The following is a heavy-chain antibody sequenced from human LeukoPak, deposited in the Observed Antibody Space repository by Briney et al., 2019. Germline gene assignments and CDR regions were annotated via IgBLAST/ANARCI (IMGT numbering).Heavy chain of an antibody. CDR2: INHSGNT. V-gene: IGHV4-34*01. J-gene: IGHJ4*02. Sequence: SETLSLTCAAYGVSFSGYYWSWIRQPPGKGLEWMGEINHSGNTNYNPSLKSQVTVSVDTARNKFSLKLNSVTAADTAVYYCARSKYRDMESHPRCDYWGQGTLVTVSS. D-gene: IGHD5/OR15-5a*01. CDR3: ARSKYRDMESHPRCDY. CDR1: GVSFSGYY.